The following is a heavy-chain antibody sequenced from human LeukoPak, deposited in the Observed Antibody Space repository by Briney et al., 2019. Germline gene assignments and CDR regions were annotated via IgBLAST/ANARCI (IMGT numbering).Heavy chain of an antibody. D-gene: IGHD3-22*01. CDR2: SGST. V-gene: IGHV4-59*01. CDR3: AREGPFGYYDSSGYAYFDY. CDR1: GDSISNYY. Sequence: NTSETLSLTCTVSGDSISNYYWSWIRQPPGKGLEWIGYSGSTNYNPSLKSRVTISVDTSKNQFSLKLSSVTAADTAVYYCAREGPFGYYDSSGYAYFDYWGQGTLVTVSS. J-gene: IGHJ4*02.